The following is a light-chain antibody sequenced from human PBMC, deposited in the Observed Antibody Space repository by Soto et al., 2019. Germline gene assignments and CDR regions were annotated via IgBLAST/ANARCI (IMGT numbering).Light chain of an antibody. CDR3: YSYADGSIYV. Sequence: QSVLAQPASVSGSPGQSISISCSGTSRDIGAYNYVSWYLQHPGKAPKLMIYEVVNRPSGVSNRFSGSKSGNTASLTISGLQAEDEADYYCYSYADGSIYVFGAGTKVTVL. CDR2: EVV. CDR1: SRDIGAYNY. J-gene: IGLJ1*01. V-gene: IGLV2-14*01.